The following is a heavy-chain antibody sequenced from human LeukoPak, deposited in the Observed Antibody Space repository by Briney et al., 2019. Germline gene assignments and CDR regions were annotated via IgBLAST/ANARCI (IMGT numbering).Heavy chain of an antibody. D-gene: IGHD3-22*01. CDR3: ARQGGITMIVVVIQDAFDI. CDR1: GGSISSSSYY. Sequence: SETLSLTCTVSGGSISSSSYYWGWIRQPPGKGLEWIGEINHSGSTNYNPSLKSRVTISVDTSKNQFSLKLSSVTAADTAVYYCARQGGITMIVVVIQDAFDIWGQGTMVTVSS. V-gene: IGHV4-39*01. J-gene: IGHJ3*02. CDR2: INHSGST.